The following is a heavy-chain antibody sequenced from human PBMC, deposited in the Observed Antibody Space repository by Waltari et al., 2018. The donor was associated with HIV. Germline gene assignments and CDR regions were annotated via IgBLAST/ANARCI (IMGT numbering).Heavy chain of an antibody. CDR3: ARERFGSSYFGY. Sequence: EVQLVESGGGLVQPGGSLRLSCAASGFTFSSYAMNWVRQAPGKGLEWVSYIMSSSTTINYADSVKGRFTISRDNAKNLLYLQMSSLRAEDTAVYFCARERFGSSYFGYWGQGTLVTVSS. V-gene: IGHV3-48*04. CDR2: IMSSSTTI. CDR1: GFTFSSYA. J-gene: IGHJ4*02. D-gene: IGHD6-6*01.